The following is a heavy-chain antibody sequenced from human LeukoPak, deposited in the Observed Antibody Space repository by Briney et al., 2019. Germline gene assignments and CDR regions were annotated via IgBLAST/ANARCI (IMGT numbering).Heavy chain of an antibody. CDR2: IYYSGST. J-gene: IGHJ4*02. CDR1: GGSISGCY. Sequence: SETLSLTCTVSGGSISGCYWNWIRQSPGKGLEWIGYIYYSGSTNYNPSLKSRVTISVDTSKNQFSLKLSSVTAADTAVYYCARLRNYYDDSGYYSFDNWGQGTLVTVSS. D-gene: IGHD3-22*01. CDR3: ARLRNYYDDSGYYSFDN. V-gene: IGHV4-59*08.